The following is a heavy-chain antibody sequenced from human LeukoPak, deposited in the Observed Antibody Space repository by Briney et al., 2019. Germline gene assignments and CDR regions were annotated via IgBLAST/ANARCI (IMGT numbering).Heavy chain of an antibody. V-gene: IGHV3-7*01. J-gene: IGHJ1*01. CDR2: IKQDGSEK. CDR3: ARGAAMIVVVMAEYFQH. D-gene: IGHD3-22*01. CDR1: GFTFSSYW. Sequence: GSLRLSCAASGFTFSSYWMSWVRQAPGKGLEWVANIKQDGSEKYYGDSVKGRFTISRDNAKNSLYPQMNSLRAEDTAVYYCARGAAMIVVVMAEYFQHWGQGTLVTVSS.